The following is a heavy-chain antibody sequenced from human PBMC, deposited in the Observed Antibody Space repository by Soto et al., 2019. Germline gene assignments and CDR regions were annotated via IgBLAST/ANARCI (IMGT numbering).Heavy chain of an antibody. CDR1: GFTLRSYA. V-gene: IGHV3-23*01. J-gene: IGHJ4*02. D-gene: IGHD2-2*01. CDR3: AKGGYCSSTSCGNFDY. Sequence: GGSLRLSCAASGFTLRSYAMSWVRQAPGKGLEWVSAISISGGSTYYADSVKGRFTISRDNSKNTLYLQMNILRAEDTAVYYCAKGGYCSSTSCGNFDYWGQGTLVTV. CDR2: ISISGGST.